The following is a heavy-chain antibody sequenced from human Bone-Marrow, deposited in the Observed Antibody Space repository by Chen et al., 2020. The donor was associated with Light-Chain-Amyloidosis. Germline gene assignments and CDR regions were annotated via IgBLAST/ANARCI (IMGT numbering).Heavy chain of an antibody. D-gene: IGHD3-3*01. V-gene: IGHV4-59*01. CDR2: IYYSGST. J-gene: IGHJ3*02. CDR3: ARGSRITIFGVSYPFDAFDI. CDR1: GGSISSYY. Sequence: VQLPYSGPCLVTPSETLSLTCTVSGGSISSYYWSWIRQPPGKGLEWIGYIYYSGSTNYNPSLKSRVTISVDTSKNQFSLKLSSVTAADTAVYYCARGSRITIFGVSYPFDAFDIWGQGTMVTVSS.